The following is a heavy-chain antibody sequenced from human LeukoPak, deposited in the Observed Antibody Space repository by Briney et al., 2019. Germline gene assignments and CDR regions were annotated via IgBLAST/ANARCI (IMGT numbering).Heavy chain of an antibody. J-gene: IGHJ6*03. V-gene: IGHV4-34*01. CDR3: ARGRYSYGPQNYDYMDV. CDR2: INHNEFT. Sequence: SETLSLTCAVYGGSFTTYYWSWIRQPPGKGLEWIGEINHNEFTNYNPSLKNRVTITIDTSKKQFSLRLTSVTAADTAVYYCARGRYSYGPQNYDYMDVWGKGTTVTVSS. D-gene: IGHD5-18*01. CDR1: GGSFTTYY.